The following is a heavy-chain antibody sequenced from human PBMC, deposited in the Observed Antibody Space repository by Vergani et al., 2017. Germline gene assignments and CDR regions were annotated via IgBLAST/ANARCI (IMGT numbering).Heavy chain of an antibody. V-gene: IGHV1-18*04. D-gene: IGHD3-22*01. J-gene: IGHJ6*03. CDR2: ISAYNGNT. CDR1: GYTFTSYG. CDR3: AVDYYDSSGYYYDYYYYMDV. Sequence: QVQLVQSGAEVKKPGASVKVSCKASGYTFTSYGISWVRQAPGQGLEWMGWISAYNGNTNYAQKLQGRVTMTTDTSTSTAYMEMRSLRSDDTAVYYCAVDYYDSSGYYYDYYYYMDVWGKGTTVTVSS.